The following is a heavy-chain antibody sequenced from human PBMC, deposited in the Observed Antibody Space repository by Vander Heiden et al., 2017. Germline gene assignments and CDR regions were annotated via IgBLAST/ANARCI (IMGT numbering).Heavy chain of an antibody. CDR2: IYSGGST. D-gene: IGHD3-16*02. Sequence: EVQLVESGGGLIQPGGSLRLSCAASGFTVSSNYMRWVRQAPGKGLEWVSVIYSGGSTYYADSVKGRFTISRDNSKNTLYLQMNSLRAEDTAVYYCARLQNTYYDYVWGSYRPGYFDYWGQGTLVTVSS. V-gene: IGHV3-53*01. J-gene: IGHJ4*02. CDR1: GFTVSSNY. CDR3: ARLQNTYYDYVWGSYRPGYFDY.